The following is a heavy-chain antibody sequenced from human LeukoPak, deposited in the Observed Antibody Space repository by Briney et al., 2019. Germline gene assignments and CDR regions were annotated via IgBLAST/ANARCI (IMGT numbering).Heavy chain of an antibody. CDR2: IYSGGDT. J-gene: IGHJ3*02. D-gene: IGHD2-2*01. V-gene: IGHV3-66*01. CDR3: ARGFVCSSTSCRWGEAFDI. Sequence: PGGSLRLSCAASGFIVSANYMSWVRQAPGKGLEWVSAIYSGGDTYYSDSVKGRFTISRENAKNSLYLQMNSLRAGDTAVYYCARGFVCSSTSCRWGEAFDIWGQGTMVTVSS. CDR1: GFIVSANY.